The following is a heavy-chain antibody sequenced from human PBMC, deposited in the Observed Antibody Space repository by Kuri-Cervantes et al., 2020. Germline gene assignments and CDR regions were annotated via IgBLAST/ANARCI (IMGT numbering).Heavy chain of an antibody. CDR3: ARELASLNAFDI. CDR1: GFTFSSYA. V-gene: IGHV3-30-3*01. J-gene: IGHJ3*02. CDR2: ISYDGSNK. D-gene: IGHD3-3*02. Sequence: GGSLRLSCAASGFTFSSYAMHWVRQAPGKGLEWVVVISYDGSNKYYADSVKGRFTISRDNSKNTLYLQMNSLRAEDTAVYYCARELASLNAFDIWGQGTMVTVSS.